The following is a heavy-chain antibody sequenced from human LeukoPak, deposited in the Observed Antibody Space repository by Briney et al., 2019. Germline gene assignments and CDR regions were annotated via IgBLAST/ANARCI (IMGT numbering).Heavy chain of an antibody. V-gene: IGHV3-30*01. Sequence: GGSLRLSCAASGFTFSGSAMPWVRQAPGKGLEWVAVISSDGSNKYYADSVKGQFTISRDNSNNTLYLQMNSLRPEDTAVYYCARGAGTTVYYMDVWGKGTTVTVSS. CDR2: ISSDGSNK. D-gene: IGHD1-7*01. J-gene: IGHJ6*03. CDR3: ARGAGTTVYYMDV. CDR1: GFTFSGSA.